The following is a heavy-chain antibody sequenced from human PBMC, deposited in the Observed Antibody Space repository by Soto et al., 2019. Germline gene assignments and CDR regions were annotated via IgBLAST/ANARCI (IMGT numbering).Heavy chain of an antibody. CDR2: INPNSGGT. Sequence: ASVKVSCKASGYTFTGYYMHWVRQAPGQGLEWMGWINPNSGGTNYAQKFQGWVTMTRDTSISTAYMELSRLRSDDTAVYYCARAWYGDYGWFDPWGQGTLVTVSS. CDR1: GYTFTGYY. D-gene: IGHD4-17*01. V-gene: IGHV1-2*04. CDR3: ARAWYGDYGWFDP. J-gene: IGHJ5*02.